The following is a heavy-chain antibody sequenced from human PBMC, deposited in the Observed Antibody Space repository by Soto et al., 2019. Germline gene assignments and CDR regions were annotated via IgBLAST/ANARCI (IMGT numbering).Heavy chain of an antibody. J-gene: IGHJ4*02. D-gene: IGHD6-13*01. Sequence: QVQLQESGPGLVKPSETLSLTCTVSGGSISSYYWSWIRQPPGKGLEWIRYIYYSGSTNYNPSLKSRVTISVDTSKNQFSLKLSSVTAADTAVYYCARERKSGIAAGRGYYFDYWGQGTLVTVSS. CDR3: ARERKSGIAAGRGYYFDY. CDR1: GGSISSYY. V-gene: IGHV4-59*01. CDR2: IYYSGST.